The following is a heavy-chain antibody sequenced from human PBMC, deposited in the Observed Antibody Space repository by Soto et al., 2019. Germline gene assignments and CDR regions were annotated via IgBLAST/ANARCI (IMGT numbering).Heavy chain of an antibody. J-gene: IGHJ6*02. V-gene: IGHV5-51*01. CDR1: GYSFTSYW. CDR2: IYPGDSDT. CDR3: GRHRALAYCTNGGGYEGLYYYGMDV. Sequence: PGESLKISCKGSGYSFTSYWIGWVRQMPGKGLEWMGIIYPGDSDTRYSPSFPGQVTISADTSTSTAYLQWSSLKASDTAMSYSGRHRALAYCTNGGGYEGLYYYGMDVWGQGTTVTVSS. D-gene: IGHD2-8*01.